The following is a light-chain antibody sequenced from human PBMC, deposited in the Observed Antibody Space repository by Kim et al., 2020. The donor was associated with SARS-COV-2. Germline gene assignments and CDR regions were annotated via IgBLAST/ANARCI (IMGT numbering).Light chain of an antibody. CDR1: KLGDKY. CDR2: QDT. CDR3: QAWDSGTAVV. V-gene: IGLV3-1*01. J-gene: IGLJ2*01. Sequence: SYELTQPPSVSVSPGQTASITCSGDKLGDKYVFWYQQKPGQSPVLVIYQDTKRPSGIPERFSASNSGYTATLTISGTQATDEADYYCQAWDSGTAVVFGGGTQLTVL.